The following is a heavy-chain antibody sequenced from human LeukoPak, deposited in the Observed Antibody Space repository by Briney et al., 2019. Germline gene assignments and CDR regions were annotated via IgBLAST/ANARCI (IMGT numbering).Heavy chain of an antibody. J-gene: IGHJ3*02. CDR3: GRSYHDDAWAAFDI. D-gene: IGHD3-16*01. V-gene: IGHV4-59*08. Sequence: SETLSLTCTVSGGSISSYYWSWIRQPPGKGLEWIGYIYHSGSTKYNPSLKSRVTISVDTSKSQFSLRLSSVTAADTAVYYCGRSYHDDAWAAFDIWGQGTVVTVSS. CDR1: GGSISSYY. CDR2: IYHSGST.